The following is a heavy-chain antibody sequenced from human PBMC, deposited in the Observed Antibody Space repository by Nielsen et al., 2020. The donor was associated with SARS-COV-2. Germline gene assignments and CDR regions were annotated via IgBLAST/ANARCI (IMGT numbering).Heavy chain of an antibody. V-gene: IGHV4-59*13. CDR1: GGSITTYY. CDR3: ARDDDNWGSLAY. D-gene: IGHD7-27*01. J-gene: IGHJ4*02. Sequence: SETLSLPCAVSGGSITTYYWHWIRQSPGKGLEWIGYIYYSGNTNYNPSLKSRVTISVDTSKNQFSLKLSSVTAADTAVYYCARDDDNWGSLAYWGQGTLVTVSS. CDR2: IYYSGNT.